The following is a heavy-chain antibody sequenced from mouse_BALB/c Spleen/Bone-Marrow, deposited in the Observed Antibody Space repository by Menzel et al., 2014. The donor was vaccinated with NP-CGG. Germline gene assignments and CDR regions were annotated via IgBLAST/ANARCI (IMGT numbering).Heavy chain of an antibody. Sequence: QVQLKESGAELVKPGTSVRLSCKASGYTFTTYYIYWVKQRAGQGLEWIGEINPSNGGTNFDEKYKSKATLTVDKSSSTSYMQLSNLTSEDSAVYYCTRDGHNYYAMDYWGQGTSVTVSS. CDR3: TRDGHNYYAMDY. V-gene: IGHV1-53*01. CDR1: GYTFTTYY. CDR2: INPSNGGT. J-gene: IGHJ4*01. D-gene: IGHD2-3*01.